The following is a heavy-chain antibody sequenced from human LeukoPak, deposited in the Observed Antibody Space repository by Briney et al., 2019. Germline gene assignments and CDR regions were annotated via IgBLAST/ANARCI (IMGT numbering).Heavy chain of an antibody. CDR2: ISYDGSNK. V-gene: IGHV3-30*04. Sequence: GGSLRLSCAASGFTFSSYAMHWVRQAPGEGLEWVAVISYDGSNKYYADSVKGRFTISRDNSKNTLYLQMNSLRAEDTAVYYCARDSVYGSGSYTFDYWGQGTLVTVSS. CDR1: GFTFSSYA. J-gene: IGHJ4*02. D-gene: IGHD3-10*01. CDR3: ARDSVYGSGSYTFDY.